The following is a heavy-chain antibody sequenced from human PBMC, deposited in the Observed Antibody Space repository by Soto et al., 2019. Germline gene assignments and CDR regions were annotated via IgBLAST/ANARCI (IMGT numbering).Heavy chain of an antibody. D-gene: IGHD2-15*01. CDR2: IYHTGST. V-gene: IGHV4-4*02. CDR1: GTSISSTFW. J-gene: IGHJ4*02. CDR3: ATLPPRIVVVKTELPT. Sequence: QVQLRESGPGMVRPSGTLSLTCTVSGTSISSTFWWTWVRQPPGKGLEWIGEIYHTGSTKYNPSLKSRVTISVDKANNQFSLELRIVTVADTAVYYCATLPPRIVVVKTELPTWGQGTLVIVSS.